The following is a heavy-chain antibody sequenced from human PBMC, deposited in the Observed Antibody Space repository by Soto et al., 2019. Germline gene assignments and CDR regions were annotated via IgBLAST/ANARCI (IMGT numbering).Heavy chain of an antibody. CDR1: GFTFSTYA. CDR3: AMDTYYSGNVIGNLDL. V-gene: IGHV3-30-3*01. CDR2: VSSEGGTQ. D-gene: IGHD5-12*01. J-gene: IGHJ2*01. Sequence: VQLVESGGGVVQPGGSLRLSCAASGFTFSTYAMQWVRQAPGKGLEWVAVVSSEGGTQFYADSVKGRFTISRDNSKNSLYLQMSSLTIEDAAIYYCAMDTYYSGNVIGNLDLWGRGTLVTVSS.